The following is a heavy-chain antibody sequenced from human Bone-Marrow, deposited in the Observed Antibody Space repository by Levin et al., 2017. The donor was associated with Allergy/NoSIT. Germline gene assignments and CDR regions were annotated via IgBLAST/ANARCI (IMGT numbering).Heavy chain of an antibody. CDR1: GFTFGDYA. Sequence: PGGSLRLSCTASGFTFGDYAMSWFRQAPGKGLEWVGFIRSKAYGGTTEYAASVKGRFTISRDDSKSIAYLQMNSLKTEDTAVYYCTRVIAAADNDGGFDPWGQGTLVTVSS. CDR2: IRSKAYGGTT. CDR3: TRVIAAADNDGGFDP. V-gene: IGHV3-49*03. J-gene: IGHJ5*02. D-gene: IGHD6-13*01.